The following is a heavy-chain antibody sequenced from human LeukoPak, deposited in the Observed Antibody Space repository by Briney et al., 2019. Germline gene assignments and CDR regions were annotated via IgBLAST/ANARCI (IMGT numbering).Heavy chain of an antibody. Sequence: SETLSLTCAIYGGSFIDYPWTWIRQPPGKGLEWIGQIKHGGGTKYNPSLNSRVTMPLDTSKNQFSLKMTSVTAADTATYYCARGAPGYWGQGTLVTVSS. CDR3: ARGAPGY. CDR2: IKHGGGT. V-gene: IGHV4-34*01. J-gene: IGHJ4*02. CDR1: GGSFIDYP.